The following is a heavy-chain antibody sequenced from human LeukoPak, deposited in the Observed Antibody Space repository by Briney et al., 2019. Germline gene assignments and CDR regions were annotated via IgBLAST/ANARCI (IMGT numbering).Heavy chain of an antibody. D-gene: IGHD3-10*01. Sequence: GGSLRLSCAASGFTFSSYGMSWVRQAPGKGLEWVSAISGSGGSTYYADSVKGRFTISRDNSKNTLYLQMNSLRAEDTAVYYCAKAAGGSGSYTDYYYYMDVWGKGTTVTISS. V-gene: IGHV3-23*01. CDR3: AKAAGGSGSYTDYYYYMDV. J-gene: IGHJ6*03. CDR2: ISGSGGST. CDR1: GFTFSSYG.